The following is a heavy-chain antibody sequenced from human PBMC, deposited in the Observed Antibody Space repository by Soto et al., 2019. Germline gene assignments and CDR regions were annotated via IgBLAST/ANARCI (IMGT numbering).Heavy chain of an antibody. CDR2: IYSGGST. V-gene: IGHV3-53*02. J-gene: IGHJ6*02. CDR1: GFTVSSNY. Sequence: EVQLVETGGGLIQPGGSLRLSCAASGFTVSSNYMSWARQAPGKGLEWVSVIYSGGSTYYADSVKGRFTISRDNSKNTLYLQMNSLRAEDTAVYYCARDRGVSPPNYYYYGMDVWGQGTTVTVSS. D-gene: IGHD3-10*01. CDR3: ARDRGVSPPNYYYYGMDV.